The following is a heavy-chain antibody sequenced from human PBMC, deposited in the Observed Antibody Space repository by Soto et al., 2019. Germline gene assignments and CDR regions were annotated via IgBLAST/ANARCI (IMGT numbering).Heavy chain of an antibody. CDR2: IIPILGIA. CDR1: GGTFSSYT. Sequence: ASVKVSCKASGGTFSSYTISWVRQAPGQGLEWMGRIIPILGIANYAQKFQGRVTITADKSTSTAYMELSSLRSEDTAVYYCARVSGLSVFDYWGQGTLVTVSS. CDR3: ARVSGLSVFDY. D-gene: IGHD5-12*01. V-gene: IGHV1-69*02. J-gene: IGHJ4*02.